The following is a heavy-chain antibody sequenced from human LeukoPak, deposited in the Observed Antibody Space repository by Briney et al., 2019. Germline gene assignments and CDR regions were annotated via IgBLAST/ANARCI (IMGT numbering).Heavy chain of an antibody. CDR2: LYHSGST. D-gene: IGHD2-21*02. J-gene: IGHJ4*02. Sequence: SETLSLTCTVSGDSISSYYWSWIRQPPGKGLEWIGSLYHSGSTYYKPSLKSRATISVDKSKNQCSLKLRSVTAADTAVYYCARHALATVTDPSFDYWGQGTLVTVSS. V-gene: IGHV4-59*05. CDR1: GDSISSYY. CDR3: ARHALATVTDPSFDY.